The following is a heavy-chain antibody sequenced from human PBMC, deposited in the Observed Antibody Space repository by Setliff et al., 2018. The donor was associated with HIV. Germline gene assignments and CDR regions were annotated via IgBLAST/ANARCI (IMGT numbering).Heavy chain of an antibody. J-gene: IGHJ1*01. D-gene: IGHD5-12*01. CDR1: GYTFTGYY. V-gene: IGHV1-2*02. CDR2: INPNSGGT. Sequence: ASVKVSCKASGYTFTGYYMHWVRQAPGQGLEWMGWINPNSGGTNYAQKFQGRVTMTRDTSISTAYMELSRLRSDDTAVYYCARLPGGVANDEYFQHWGQGTLVTVSS. CDR3: ARLPGGVANDEYFQH.